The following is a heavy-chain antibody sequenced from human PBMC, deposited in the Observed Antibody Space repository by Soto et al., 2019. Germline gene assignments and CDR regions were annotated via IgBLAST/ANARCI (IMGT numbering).Heavy chain of an antibody. CDR1: GFTLSGSV. D-gene: IGHD5-12*01. Sequence: EVQLVESGGGLVQPGGSLKLSCAASGFTLSGSVIYWVRQASGKGLEWVGRIRSRSNGYATAYAASVRGRFTISRDDSKNTAYLQMDSLKTEDTAVYYCTRPGYSNYDSDYWGQGTLVNVSS. CDR3: TRPGYSNYDSDY. J-gene: IGHJ4*02. V-gene: IGHV3-73*02. CDR2: IRSRSNGYAT.